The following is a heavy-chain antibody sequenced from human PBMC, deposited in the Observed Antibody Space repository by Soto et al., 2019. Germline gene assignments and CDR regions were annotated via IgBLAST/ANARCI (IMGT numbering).Heavy chain of an antibody. CDR1: GGSFSGYY. CDR2: INHSGST. CDR3: ARGHYDFWSGYARRWFDP. D-gene: IGHD3-3*01. V-gene: IGHV4-34*01. Sequence: QVQLQQWGAGLLKPSETLSLTCAVYGGSFSGYYWSWIRQPPGKGLEWIGEINHSGSTNYNPPLKSRVTISVDTSKNQFSLKLSSVTAADTAVYYCARGHYDFWSGYARRWFDPWGQGTLVTVSS. J-gene: IGHJ5*02.